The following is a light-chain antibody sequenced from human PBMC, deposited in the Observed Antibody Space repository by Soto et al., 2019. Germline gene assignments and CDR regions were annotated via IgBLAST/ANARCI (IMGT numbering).Light chain of an antibody. J-gene: IGKJ2*01. Sequence: DIQMPQSPSSLSASVGDRVTITCRASQSISSYLNWYQHKPGKAPKLLIYAASSLQSGVPSRFSGSVSGTDFTLTISSLQPEDCATYYCQQSYTTPHFGQGTKLEIK. CDR2: AAS. CDR1: QSISSY. CDR3: QQSYTTPH. V-gene: IGKV1-39*01.